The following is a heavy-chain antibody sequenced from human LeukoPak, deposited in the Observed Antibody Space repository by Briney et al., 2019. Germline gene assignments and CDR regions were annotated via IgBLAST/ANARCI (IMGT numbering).Heavy chain of an antibody. CDR3: ARQSGMKYYDFWSGYYPDY. CDR2: IYPGDSDT. D-gene: IGHD3-3*01. Sequence: GESLKISCKGSGYSFTSYWIGGVRQMPGKGLEWMGIIYPGDSDTRYSPSFQGQVTISADKSISTAYLQWSSLKASDTAMYYCARQSGMKYYDFWSGYYPDYWGQGTLVTVSS. V-gene: IGHV5-51*01. CDR1: GYSFTSYW. J-gene: IGHJ4*02.